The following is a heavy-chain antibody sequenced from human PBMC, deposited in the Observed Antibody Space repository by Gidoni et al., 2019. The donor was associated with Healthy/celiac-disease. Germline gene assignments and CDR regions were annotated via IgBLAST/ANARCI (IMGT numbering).Heavy chain of an antibody. V-gene: IGHV3-15*07. J-gene: IGHJ6*02. D-gene: IGHD3-3*01. Sequence: EVQLVESGGGLVKPGGSLRLSCAASGFTFSNAWMNWVRQAPGKGLEWVGRIKSKTDGGTTDYAAPVKGRFTISRDDSKNTLYLQMNSLKTEDTAVYYCTTAPRYYDVWSGYYAYYYYYGRDVWGQGTTVTVSS. CDR2: IKSKTDGGTT. CDR1: GFTFSNAW. CDR3: TTAPRYYDVWSGYYAYYYYYGRDV.